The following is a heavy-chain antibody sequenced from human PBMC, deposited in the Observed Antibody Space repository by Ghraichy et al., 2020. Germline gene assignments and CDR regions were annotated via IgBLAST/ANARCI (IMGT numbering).Heavy chain of an antibody. J-gene: IGHJ6*02. CDR3: ARASKVVRYFYYDGMDV. Sequence: GGSLRLSCVGSGFIFSGYGLNWVHQAPGKGLEWVSYITSSSRTISYADSVKGRFTVSRDNAQNSLYLQMKSLRDEDTALYYCARASKVVRYFYYDGMDVWGQGTTVTVSS. CDR1: GFIFSGYG. CDR2: ITSSSRTI. D-gene: IGHD2-21*01. V-gene: IGHV3-48*02.